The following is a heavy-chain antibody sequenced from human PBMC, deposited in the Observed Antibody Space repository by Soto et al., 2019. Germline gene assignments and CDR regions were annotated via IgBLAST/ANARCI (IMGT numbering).Heavy chain of an antibody. D-gene: IGHD3-10*01. J-gene: IGHJ4*02. CDR1: GGSFSGYY. Sequence: QVQLQQWGAGLLKPSETLSLTCAVYGGSFSGYYWSWIRQPPGKGLEWIGEINHSGSTNYNPSLKSRVTISVDTSKNHFSLKLSSVTAADTAVYYCASTPSDGSGSYYPLDYWGQGTLVTVSS. CDR2: INHSGST. CDR3: ASTPSDGSGSYYPLDY. V-gene: IGHV4-34*01.